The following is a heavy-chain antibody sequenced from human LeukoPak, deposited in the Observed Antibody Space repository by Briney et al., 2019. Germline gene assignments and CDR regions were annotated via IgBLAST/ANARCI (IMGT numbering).Heavy chain of an antibody. CDR3: AKDGPRYCSSTSCSGDWSDP. Sequence: GGSLRLSCAASGFTFSSYGMHWVRQAPGKGLEWVAVISYDGSNKYYADSVKGRFTISRDNSKNTPYLQMNSLRAEDTAVYYCAKDGPRYCSSTSCSGDWSDPWGQGTLVTVSS. D-gene: IGHD2-2*01. V-gene: IGHV3-30*18. CDR2: ISYDGSNK. J-gene: IGHJ5*02. CDR1: GFTFSSYG.